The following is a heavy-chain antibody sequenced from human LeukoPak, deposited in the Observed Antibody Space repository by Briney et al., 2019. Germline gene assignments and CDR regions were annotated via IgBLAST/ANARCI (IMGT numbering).Heavy chain of an antibody. CDR2: INPNSGGT. CDR1: GYTFTGYY. CDR3: ARDVGTTTPYFDY. D-gene: IGHD1-26*01. Sequence: GASVKVSCKASGYTFTGYYMHWVRQAPGQGLEWMGWINPNSGGTNYAQKFQGRVTMTRDTSISTVYMELSRLTSDDTAVYFCARDVGTTTPYFDYWGQGTLVTVSS. J-gene: IGHJ4*02. V-gene: IGHV1-2*02.